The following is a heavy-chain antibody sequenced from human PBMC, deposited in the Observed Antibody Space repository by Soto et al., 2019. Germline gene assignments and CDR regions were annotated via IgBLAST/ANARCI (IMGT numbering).Heavy chain of an antibody. V-gene: IGHV3-23*01. CDR2: ISGSGGST. CDR1: GFTFSSYA. D-gene: IGHD6-19*01. J-gene: IGHJ2*01. CDR3: AKDSPFPAVAHWYFDL. Sequence: GGSLRLSCAASGFTFSSYAMSWVRQAPGKGLEWVSAISGSGGSTYYADSVKGRFTISRDNSKNTLYLQMNSLRAEDTAVYYCAKDSPFPAVAHWYFDLWGRGTLVTVSS.